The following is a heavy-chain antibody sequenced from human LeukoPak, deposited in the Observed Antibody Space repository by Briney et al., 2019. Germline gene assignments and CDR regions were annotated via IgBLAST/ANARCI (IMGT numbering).Heavy chain of an antibody. J-gene: IGHJ4*02. CDR3: AKLTGFRHSSSFDDY. V-gene: IGHV3-30*18. CDR2: ISYDGSNK. CDR1: GFTFTHYA. D-gene: IGHD6-13*01. Sequence: PWGSLRLSCAASGFTFTHYAMHWVRQAPGKGLEWVAVISYDGSNKYYADSVKGRFTISRDNPKNTLYLQMNSLRAEDTAVYYCAKLTGFRHSSSFDDYWGQGTLVTVSS.